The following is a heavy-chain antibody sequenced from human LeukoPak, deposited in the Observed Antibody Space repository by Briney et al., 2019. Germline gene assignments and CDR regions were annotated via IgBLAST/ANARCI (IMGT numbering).Heavy chain of an antibody. V-gene: IGHV4-59*08. CDR3: ARREERYDILTGYPRRDAFDI. D-gene: IGHD3-9*01. Sequence: SETLSLTCTVSGGSISSYYWSWIRQPPGEGLEWIGYIYYSGSTNYNPSLKSRVTISVDTSKNQFSLKLSSVTAADTAVYYCARREERYDILTGYPRRDAFDIWGQGTMVTVSS. CDR1: GGSISSYY. CDR2: IYYSGST. J-gene: IGHJ3*02.